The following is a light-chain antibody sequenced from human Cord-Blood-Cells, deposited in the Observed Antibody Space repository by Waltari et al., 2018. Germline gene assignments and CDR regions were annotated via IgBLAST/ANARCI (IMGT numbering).Light chain of an antibody. Sequence: QSALTQPPSASGSPGQSVTIPCTGTSSDAGGSNYVPWYQQHPGKAPKLMISEVSKRPSGVPDRFSGSKAGNTASLTVSGLQAEDEADYYCSSYAGSNNLVFGGGTKLTVL. V-gene: IGLV2-8*01. CDR3: SSYAGSNNLV. CDR1: SSDAGGSNY. CDR2: EVS. J-gene: IGLJ2*01.